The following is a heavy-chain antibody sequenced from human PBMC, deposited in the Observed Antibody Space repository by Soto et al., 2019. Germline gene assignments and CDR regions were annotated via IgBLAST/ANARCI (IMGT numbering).Heavy chain of an antibody. CDR3: VRGRAADGIIGYCSGGSCYGLDP. J-gene: IGHJ5*02. CDR2: INHSGST. Sequence: SETLSLTCAVYGGSFSGYYWSWIRQPPGKGLEWIGEINHSGSTNYNPSLKSRVTISVDTSKNQFSLKLSSVTAADTAVYYCVRGRAADGIIGYCSGGSCYGLDPWGQGTLVTVSS. V-gene: IGHV4-34*01. CDR1: GGSFSGYY. D-gene: IGHD2-15*01.